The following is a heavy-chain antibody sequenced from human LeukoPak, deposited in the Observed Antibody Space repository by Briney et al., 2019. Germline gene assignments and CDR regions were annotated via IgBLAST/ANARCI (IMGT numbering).Heavy chain of an antibody. CDR2: IKQDGSEK. V-gene: IGHV3-7*03. D-gene: IGHD3-10*01. CDR3: ARDYGSGSHYNVGY. J-gene: IGHJ4*02. Sequence: GGSLRLSCAASGFTFSSYWMSWVRQAPGKGLEWVANIKQDGSEKYYVDSVKGRFTISRDNAKNSLYLQMNSLRAEDTAVYYCARDYGSGSHYNVGYWGQGTLVTVSS. CDR1: GFTFSSYW.